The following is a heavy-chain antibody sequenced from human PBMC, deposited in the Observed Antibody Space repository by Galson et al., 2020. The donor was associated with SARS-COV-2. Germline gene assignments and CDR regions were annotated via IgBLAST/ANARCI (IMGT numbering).Heavy chain of an antibody. CDR1: GFTFKNYA. J-gene: IGHJ1*01. Sequence: GGSLRLSCVTSGFTFKNYAMGWVRQAPGKGLEWVSLIASGGDTYYGDSVEGRFTISRDNLRNTLSLEMNNLRVDDTALYYCAKEAGSGWATDYFQHWGKGTLVTVSS. CDR2: IASGGDT. D-gene: IGHD6-19*01. V-gene: IGHV3-23*02. CDR3: AKEAGSGWATDYFQH.